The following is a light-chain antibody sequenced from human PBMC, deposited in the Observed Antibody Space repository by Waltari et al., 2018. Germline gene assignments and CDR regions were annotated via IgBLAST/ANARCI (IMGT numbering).Light chain of an antibody. J-gene: IGLJ1*01. V-gene: IGLV2-23*02. CDR2: EVS. CDR1: SSDVGSYNL. Sequence: QSALTQPASVSGSPGQSITISCTGTSSDVGSYNLVPWYQQHPGKAPKLMIYEVSKRPSGVSNRFSGSKSGNTASLTISGLQAEDEADYYCCSYAGSSPWVFGTGTKVTVL. CDR3: CSYAGSSPWV.